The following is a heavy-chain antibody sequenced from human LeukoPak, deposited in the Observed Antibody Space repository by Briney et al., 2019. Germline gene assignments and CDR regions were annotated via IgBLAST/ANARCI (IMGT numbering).Heavy chain of an antibody. CDR2: TNPNSGGT. Sequence: ASVKVSCKASGYTFTGYYMHWVRQAPGQGLEWMGWTNPNSGGTNYAQKFQGRVTMTRDTSISTAYMELSRLRSDDTAVYYCATLYYDILTGYFDAFDIWGQGTMVTVSS. V-gene: IGHV1-2*02. D-gene: IGHD3-9*01. CDR3: ATLYYDILTGYFDAFDI. J-gene: IGHJ3*02. CDR1: GYTFTGYY.